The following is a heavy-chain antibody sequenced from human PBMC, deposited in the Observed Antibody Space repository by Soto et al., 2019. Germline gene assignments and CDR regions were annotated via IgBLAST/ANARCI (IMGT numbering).Heavy chain of an antibody. D-gene: IGHD6-13*01. CDR1: GGTFSSYR. V-gene: IGHV1-69*01. J-gene: IGHJ4*02. CDR2: IVPIRRTA. Sequence: QVQLVQSGAEVKQSGSSAKVSCKASGGTFSSYRINWVRQAPGQGLEWVGGIVPIRRTADYAQTFQGRVIITADEPARTFYMGLRSRGSQDPAVYYCGRDSGAKPSSSWGRGPLVPVSP. CDR3: GRDSGAKPSSS.